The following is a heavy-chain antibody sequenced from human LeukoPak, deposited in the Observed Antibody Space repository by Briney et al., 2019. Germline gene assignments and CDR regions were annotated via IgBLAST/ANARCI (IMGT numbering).Heavy chain of an antibody. CDR3: ARGGWYGGSTWFDP. CDR2: INPNSGGT. D-gene: IGHD6-19*01. J-gene: IGHJ5*02. Sequence: ASVKVSCKAPGYTFTSYGISWVRQARGQGLEWMGWINPNSGGTNYAQKFQGRVTMTRDTSISTAYMELSRLRSDDTAVYYCARGGWYGGSTWFDPWGQGTLVTVSS. CDR1: GYTFTSYG. V-gene: IGHV1-2*02.